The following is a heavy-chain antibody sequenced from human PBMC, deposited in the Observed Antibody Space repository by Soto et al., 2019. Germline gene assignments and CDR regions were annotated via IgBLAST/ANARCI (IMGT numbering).Heavy chain of an antibody. Sequence: SVKVSCKASGGTFSSYAISWVRQAPGQGLEWMGGIIPIFGTANYAQKFQGRVTITADESTSTAYMELSSLRSEDTAVYYCARSPYRGSGSYTSDYWGQGTLVTVSS. CDR3: ARSPYRGSGSYTSDY. D-gene: IGHD3-10*01. CDR2: IIPIFGTA. J-gene: IGHJ4*02. V-gene: IGHV1-69*13. CDR1: GGTFSSYA.